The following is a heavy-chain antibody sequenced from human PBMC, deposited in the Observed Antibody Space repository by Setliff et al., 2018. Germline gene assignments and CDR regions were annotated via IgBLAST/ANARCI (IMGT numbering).Heavy chain of an antibody. D-gene: IGHD2-2*01. CDR2: INTNTGSP. J-gene: IGHJ6*03. CDR1: GYTFTNYG. CDR3: ARSSISCYYACNYNYMDV. Sequence: ASVKVSCKASGYTFTNYGVSWVRQAPGQGLEWMGWINTNTGSPTYAQGFTGRFVFSLDTSVSTAYLQISSLKAEDTAIYYCARSSISCYYACNYNYMDVWGKGTTVTVSS. V-gene: IGHV7-4-1*02.